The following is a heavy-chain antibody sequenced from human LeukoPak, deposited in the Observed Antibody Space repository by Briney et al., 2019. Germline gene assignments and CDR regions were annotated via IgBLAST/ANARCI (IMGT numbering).Heavy chain of an antibody. CDR3: ARGKGSGWTFDY. Sequence: SETLSLTCAVYSGSISSYYWTWISQPPGKGLEWNGEINHSGTTNYNPSLKSRVTISVDTSKNQFSLKLSSVTAADTAVYYCARGKGSGWTFDYWGQGTLVTVSS. J-gene: IGHJ4*02. V-gene: IGHV4-34*01. D-gene: IGHD6-19*01. CDR1: SGSISSYY. CDR2: INHSGTT.